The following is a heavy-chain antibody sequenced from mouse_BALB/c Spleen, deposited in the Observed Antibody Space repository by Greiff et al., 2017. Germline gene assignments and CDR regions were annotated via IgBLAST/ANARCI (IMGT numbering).Heavy chain of an antibody. Sequence: VQVVESGPDLVAPSQSLSITCTVSGFSLTSYGVHWVRQPPGKGLEWLVVIWSDGSTTYNSALKSRLSISKDNSKSQVFLKMNSLQTDDTAMYYCARGDYYGSNYAMDYWGQGTSVTVSS. CDR1: GFSLTSYG. CDR3: ARGDYYGSNYAMDY. J-gene: IGHJ4*01. D-gene: IGHD1-1*01. CDR2: IWSDGST. V-gene: IGHV2-6-2*01.